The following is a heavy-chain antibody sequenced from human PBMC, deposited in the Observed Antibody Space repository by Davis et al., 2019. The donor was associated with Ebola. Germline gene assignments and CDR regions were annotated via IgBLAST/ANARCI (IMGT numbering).Heavy chain of an antibody. D-gene: IGHD4/OR15-4a*01. CDR1: GGSISGYY. Sequence: SETLSLTCTVSGGSISGYYWSWIRQPPGKGLEWIGEINHSGSTNYNPSLKSRVTISVDTSKNQFSLKLSSVTAADTAVYYCARGAGGLTRYFDLWGRGTLVTVSS. CDR3: ARGAGGLTRYFDL. J-gene: IGHJ2*01. V-gene: IGHV4-34*01. CDR2: INHSGST.